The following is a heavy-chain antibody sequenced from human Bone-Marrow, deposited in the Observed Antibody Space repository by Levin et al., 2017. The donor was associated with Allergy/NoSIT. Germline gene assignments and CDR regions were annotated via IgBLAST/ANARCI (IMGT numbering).Heavy chain of an antibody. CDR2: IYSGGST. V-gene: IGHV3-66*01. D-gene: IGHD6-6*01. J-gene: IGHJ4*02. CDR3: ARDGQGHSSCPY. Sequence: GGSLRLSCAASGFSVSNNFLNWVRQVPGKGLEWVSLIYSGGSTHYADSVKGRFTISRDNSRNTLYLQMNSLRVEDTAVYYCARDGQGHSSCPYWGQGTLVTVSS. CDR1: GFSVSNNF.